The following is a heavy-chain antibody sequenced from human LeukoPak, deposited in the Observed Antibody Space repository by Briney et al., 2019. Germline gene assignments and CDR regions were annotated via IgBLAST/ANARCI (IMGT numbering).Heavy chain of an antibody. CDR2: ISWEGHTT. J-gene: IGHJ4*02. V-gene: IGHV3-43*01. CDR3: TRDTDFGSPTKYFDH. CDR1: GFTFDDYA. Sequence: PGGSLRLSCAASGFTFDDYAMHWVRQAPGKGLQWVSLISWEGHTTYYADSVRGRFTISRDNTKNSLFLEMKSLTTGDTAFYYCTRDTDFGSPTKYFDHWGQGTRVSVSS. D-gene: IGHD3-10*01.